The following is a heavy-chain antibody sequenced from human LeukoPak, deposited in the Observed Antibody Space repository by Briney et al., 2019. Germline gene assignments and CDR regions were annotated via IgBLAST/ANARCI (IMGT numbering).Heavy chain of an antibody. D-gene: IGHD6-13*01. CDR1: GGSISSSSYY. CDR2: IYYSGST. J-gene: IGHJ6*03. CDR3: ARPQYSSSWHRGGGNYYDYMDV. V-gene: IGHV4-39*01. Sequence: PSETLSLTCTVSGGSISSSSYYWGWIRQPPGKGLEWLGSIYYSGSTYYNPSLKSRVTISVDTSKNQFSLKLSSVTAADTAVYYCARPQYSSSWHRGGGNYYDYMDVWGKGTTVTVSS.